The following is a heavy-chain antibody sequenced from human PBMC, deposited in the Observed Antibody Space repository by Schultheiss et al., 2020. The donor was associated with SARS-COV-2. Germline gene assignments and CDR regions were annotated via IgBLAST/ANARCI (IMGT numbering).Heavy chain of an antibody. Sequence: ASVKVSCKASGYTFTDYYIHWVRQAPGQGLEWMGWINPNSGGTNYAQKFQGWVTMTRDTSISTAYMELSRLSSDDTAVYYCARESSVTVTSHYYGMDVWGQGTTVTVSS. D-gene: IGHD4-11*01. J-gene: IGHJ6*02. CDR1: GYTFTDYY. CDR3: ARESSVTVTSHYYGMDV. V-gene: IGHV1-2*04. CDR2: INPNSGGT.